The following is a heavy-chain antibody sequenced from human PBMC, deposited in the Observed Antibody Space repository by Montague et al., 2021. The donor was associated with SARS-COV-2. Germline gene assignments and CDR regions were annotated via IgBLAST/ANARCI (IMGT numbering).Heavy chain of an antibody. J-gene: IGHJ6*02. D-gene: IGHD6-19*01. CDR2: IYYSGST. CDR3: ARGLSRYSSGKTPFLHSEMDV. CDR1: GASISLNSHS. V-gene: IGHV4-61*05. Sequence: SETLSLTCTVSGASISLNSHSWGWIRQPPGKGLEWIGYIYYSGSTNYNPSPKSRVTISVDTSKNQFSLKLSSVTAADTAVYYCARGLSRYSSGKTPFLHSEMDVWGQGTTVTVSS.